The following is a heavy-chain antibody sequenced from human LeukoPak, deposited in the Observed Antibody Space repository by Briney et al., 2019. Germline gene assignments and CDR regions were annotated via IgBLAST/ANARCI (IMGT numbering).Heavy chain of an antibody. CDR3: ASNNWPYVNWFDP. CDR1: GYTFTSYG. CDR2: INPNSGNT. J-gene: IGHJ5*02. D-gene: IGHD1-20*01. V-gene: IGHV1-8*01. Sequence: ASVKVSCKASGYTFTSYGINWVRQATGQGLEWMGWINPNSGNTGYAQKFQGRVTMTRNTSISTAYMELNSLKSEDTAVYYCASNNWPYVNWFDPWGQGTLVIVSS.